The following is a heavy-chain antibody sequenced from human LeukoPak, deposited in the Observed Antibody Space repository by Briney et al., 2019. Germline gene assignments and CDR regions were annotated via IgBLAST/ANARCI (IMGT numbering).Heavy chain of an antibody. Sequence: SQTLSLTCAISGDSVSSNSAAWNWIRQSPSRGLEWLGRTYYRSKWYNDYAVSVKSRITINPDTSKNQFSLQLNSVTPEDTAVYYCARTNRNSSSSRRTFNYWGQGTLVTVSS. CDR3: ARTNRNSSSSRRTFNY. V-gene: IGHV6-1*01. CDR2: TYYRSKWYN. J-gene: IGHJ4*02. CDR1: GDSVSSNSAA. D-gene: IGHD6-6*01.